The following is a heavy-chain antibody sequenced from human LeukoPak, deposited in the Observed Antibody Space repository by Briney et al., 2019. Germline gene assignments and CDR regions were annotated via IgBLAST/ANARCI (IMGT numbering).Heavy chain of an antibody. Sequence: PSETLSLTCTVSGGSMSTYYRSWIRQPPGKGRECIGHISYSGSTNYNPSLKSRVTISVDTSKSQFSLRLSSVTAADTAVYYCARIPSSGFYYGAFDIWGRGTMVTVSS. D-gene: IGHD3-22*01. V-gene: IGHV4-59*01. CDR1: GGSMSTYY. J-gene: IGHJ3*02. CDR3: ARIPSSGFYYGAFDI. CDR2: ISYSGST.